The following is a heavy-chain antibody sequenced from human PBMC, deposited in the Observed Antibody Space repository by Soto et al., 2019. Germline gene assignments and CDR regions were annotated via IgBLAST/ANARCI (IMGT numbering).Heavy chain of an antibody. D-gene: IGHD6-19*01. Sequence: EVQLVESGGGLAQPGGSLRLSCAASGFTVSPNSMSWVRQAPGRGLGWVSVIYTGGSTYYADAVRGRFTFSRDNPKNTLYLQMNSLRAEDTAVYYCARVVYSSGWFRSWGQGTLVTVSS. V-gene: IGHV3-66*01. J-gene: IGHJ5*02. CDR1: GFTVSPNS. CDR3: ARVVYSSGWFRS. CDR2: IYTGGST.